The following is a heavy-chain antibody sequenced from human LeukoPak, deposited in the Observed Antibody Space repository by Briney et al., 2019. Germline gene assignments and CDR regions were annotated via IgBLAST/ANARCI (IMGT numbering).Heavy chain of an antibody. J-gene: IGHJ3*02. CDR3: ARRFWGASDAFDI. Sequence: GESLKISCKGSGYNLTNYWIGWVRQMPGKGLEWMGVIYPGDSDTRYSPSFQGQVTISADKSISTAYLQWSSLKASDTAMYYCARRFWGASDAFDIWGQGTMVTVSS. CDR2: IYPGDSDT. D-gene: IGHD3-16*01. CDR1: GYNLTNYW. V-gene: IGHV5-51*01.